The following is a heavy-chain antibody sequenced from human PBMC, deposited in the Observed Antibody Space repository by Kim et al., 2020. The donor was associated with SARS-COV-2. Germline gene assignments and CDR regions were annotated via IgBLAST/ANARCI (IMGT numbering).Heavy chain of an antibody. D-gene: IGHD5-12*01. V-gene: IGHV3-7*01. CDR3: ARGGSYSFEY. CDR2: LNEDGSEK. Sequence: GGSLRLSCAASGFNFSEYWMRWVRQSPGKGLEWVADLNEDGSEKFYMDSVRGRFTISRDNAKNSLFLQMNSLRAEDAALYYCARGGSYSFEYWGQGTLVSVSS. CDR1: GFNFSEYW. J-gene: IGHJ4*02.